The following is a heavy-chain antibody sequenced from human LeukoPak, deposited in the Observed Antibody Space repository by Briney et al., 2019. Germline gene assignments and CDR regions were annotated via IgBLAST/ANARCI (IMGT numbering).Heavy chain of an antibody. CDR1: GFTFDDYT. CDR2: ISWDGGST. V-gene: IGHV3-43*01. CDR3: AKGKGATGY. J-gene: IGHJ4*02. D-gene: IGHD1-26*01. Sequence: GGSLRLSCAASGFTFDDYTMHWVRQAPGKGLEWVSLISWDGGSTYYADSVKGRFTISRDNSKNSLYLQMNSLRTEDTGLYYCAKGKGATGYWGQGTLVTVSS.